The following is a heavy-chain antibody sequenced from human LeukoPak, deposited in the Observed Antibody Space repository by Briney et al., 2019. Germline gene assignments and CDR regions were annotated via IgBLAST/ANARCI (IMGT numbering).Heavy chain of an antibody. CDR2: INHSGST. D-gene: IGHD1-26*01. J-gene: IGHJ4*02. CDR3: ARGALPAVVGATRSRYYFDY. CDR1: GGSFSGYY. Sequence: PSETLSLTCAVYGGSFSGYYWSWIRQPPGKGLEWIGEINHSGSTNYNPSLKRRVTISVATSKNQFYLKLSFVPAADTAVYYCARGALPAVVGATRSRYYFDYWGQGTLVTVSS. V-gene: IGHV4-34*01.